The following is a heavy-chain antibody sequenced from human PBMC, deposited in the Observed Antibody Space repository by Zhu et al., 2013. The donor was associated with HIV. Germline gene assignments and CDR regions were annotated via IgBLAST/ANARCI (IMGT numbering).Heavy chain of an antibody. V-gene: IGHV3-53*01. CDR1: GFTVSSNY. J-gene: IGHJ4*02. CDR2: IYSGGST. CDR3: AREAITTSNSMGY. D-gene: IGHD3-22*01. Sequence: EVQLVESGGGLIQPGGSLRLSCAASGFTVSSNYMSWVRQAPGKGLEWVSVIYSGGSTYYADSVKGRFTISRDNSKNTLYLQMNSLRAEDTAVYYCAREAITTSNSMGYWGQGTLVTVSS.